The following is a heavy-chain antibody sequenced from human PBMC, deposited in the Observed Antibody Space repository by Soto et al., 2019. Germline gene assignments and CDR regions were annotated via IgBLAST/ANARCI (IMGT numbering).Heavy chain of an antibody. Sequence: EVQLVESGGGLVQPGGSLRLSCAASGFTFSSYSMNWVRQAPGKGLEWVSYISSSSRTIYYAESVKGRFTISRDNAKNSLYLQMNSLRDEDSAVYYCARDESSGWFNFDYWGQGTLVTVSS. CDR3: ARDESSGWFNFDY. V-gene: IGHV3-48*02. CDR1: GFTFSSYS. J-gene: IGHJ4*02. CDR2: ISSSSRTI. D-gene: IGHD6-19*01.